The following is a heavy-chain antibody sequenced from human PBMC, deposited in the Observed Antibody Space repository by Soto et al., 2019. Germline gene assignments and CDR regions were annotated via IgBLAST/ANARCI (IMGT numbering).Heavy chain of an antibody. V-gene: IGHV4-59*08. J-gene: IGHJ3*02. CDR2: IYYSGST. D-gene: IGHD2-2*01. CDR1: GGSISSYY. Sequence: QVQLQESGPGLVKPSETLSLTCTVSGGSISSYYWSWIRQPPGKGLEWIGYIYYSGSTNYNPSLKSRVTISVDTSKNQFSLKLSSVTAADTAVYYCARGARYCSSTSCHLDAFDIWGQGTMVTVSS. CDR3: ARGARYCSSTSCHLDAFDI.